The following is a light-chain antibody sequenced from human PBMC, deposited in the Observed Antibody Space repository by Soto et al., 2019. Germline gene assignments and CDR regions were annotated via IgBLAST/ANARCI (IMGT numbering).Light chain of an antibody. CDR2: DAS. CDR1: QSVSSY. Sequence: EIVLTQSPATLSLSPGERATLSCRASQSVSSYLAWYQQKPGQAPRLLIYDASNMATGIPARFSGSGSGTDFTLTISSLEPEDFAVYYCQQRSNWPLGTFGQGTKLEI. J-gene: IGKJ1*01. V-gene: IGKV3-11*01. CDR3: QQRSNWPLGT.